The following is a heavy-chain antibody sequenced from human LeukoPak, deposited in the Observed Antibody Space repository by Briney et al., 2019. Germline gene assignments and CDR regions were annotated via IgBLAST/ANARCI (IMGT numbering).Heavy chain of an antibody. CDR1: GFTFSSYA. J-gene: IGHJ5*02. CDR3: AKDYGDYMLAGWFDP. CDR2: ISGSGGST. V-gene: IGHV3-23*01. Sequence: GGSLRLSCAASGFTFSSYAMSWVRQAPGKGLEWVSAISGSGGSTYYADSVKGRFTISRDNSKNTLYLQMNSLRAEDTAVYYCAKDYGDYMLAGWFDPWGQGTLVTVSS. D-gene: IGHD4-17*01.